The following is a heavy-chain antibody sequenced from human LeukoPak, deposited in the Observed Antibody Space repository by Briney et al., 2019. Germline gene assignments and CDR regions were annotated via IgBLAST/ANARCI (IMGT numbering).Heavy chain of an antibody. CDR3: ARVTRGTRYTDYYFDY. V-gene: IGHV4-59*01. CDR1: AVSISSYS. Sequence: PSETLSLTCTVYAVSISSYSWSWIRQPPGKGLEWIGYIYSSGSTNYNPSLGSRVTISVDTSKKQFSLKLSSVTAADTAVYYCARVTRGTRYTDYYFDYWGLGTLVTVSS. J-gene: IGHJ4*02. D-gene: IGHD1-1*01. CDR2: IYSSGST.